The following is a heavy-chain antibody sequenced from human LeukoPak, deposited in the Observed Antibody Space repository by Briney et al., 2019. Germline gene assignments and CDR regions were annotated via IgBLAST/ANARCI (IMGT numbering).Heavy chain of an antibody. CDR3: ARGGLSNWNDDDAFDI. V-gene: IGHV4-4*07. D-gene: IGHD1-20*01. CDR1: GGSISSYY. J-gene: IGHJ3*02. CDR2: IYTSGST. Sequence: SETLSLTCTVSGGSISSYYWSWIRQPAGKGLEWIGRIYTSGSTNYNPSLKSRVTISVDTSKNQFSLKLSSVTAADTAVYYCARGGLSNWNDDDAFDIWGQGTMVTVSS.